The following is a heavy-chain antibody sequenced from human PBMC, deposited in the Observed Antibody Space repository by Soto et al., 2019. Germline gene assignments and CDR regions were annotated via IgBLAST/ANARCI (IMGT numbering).Heavy chain of an antibody. CDR2: ISAYNGNT. CDR1: GYTFTSYG. CDR3: ATSEEADILTGYDY. J-gene: IGHJ4*02. V-gene: IGHV1-18*01. D-gene: IGHD3-9*01. Sequence: ASVKVSCKASGYTFTSYGISWVRQAPGQGLEWMGWISAYNGNTNYAQKLQGRVTMTEDTSTDTAYMELSSLRSEDTAVYYCATSEEADILTGYDYWGQGTLVTVSS.